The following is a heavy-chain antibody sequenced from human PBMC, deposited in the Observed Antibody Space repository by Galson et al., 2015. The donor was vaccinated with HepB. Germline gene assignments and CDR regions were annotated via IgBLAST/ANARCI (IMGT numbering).Heavy chain of an antibody. CDR1: GFTFSSYS. V-gene: IGHV3-23*01. CDR2: ISGNGDST. J-gene: IGHJ5*01. D-gene: IGHD5-18*01. Sequence: SLRLSCAASGFTFSSYSMNWVRQAPGRGLEWISGISGNGDSTFYADSVKGRFTVSRDNSNNMLYLQMNSLRAEDAGLYFCAKGYGLFDSWGQGILVTVSS. CDR3: AKGYGLFDS.